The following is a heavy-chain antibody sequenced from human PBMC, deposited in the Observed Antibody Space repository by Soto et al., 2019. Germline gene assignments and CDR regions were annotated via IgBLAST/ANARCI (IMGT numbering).Heavy chain of an antibody. Sequence: GGSLRLSCAASGFTFSSYAMSWVRQAPGKGLEWVSAISGSGGSTYYADSVKGRFTISRDNSKNTLYLQMNSLRAEDTAVYYCAKTIESSWSFPKFDYWGQGTLVTVSS. D-gene: IGHD6-13*01. J-gene: IGHJ4*02. CDR2: ISGSGGST. CDR3: AKTIESSWSFPKFDY. CDR1: GFTFSSYA. V-gene: IGHV3-23*01.